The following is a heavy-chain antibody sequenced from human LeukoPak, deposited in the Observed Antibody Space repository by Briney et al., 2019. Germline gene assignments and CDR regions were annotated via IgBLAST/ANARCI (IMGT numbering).Heavy chain of an antibody. CDR2: IKQDGSDK. Sequence: PGGSLRLSCAASGFTFSSYWMSWVRQAPGKGLEWVASIKQDGSDKYYVDSVKGRFTISRGNAKNSVYLQMNSLRAEDTAVLYCARDSGTGWNYWGQGTLVTVSS. CDR3: ARDSGTGWNY. CDR1: GFTFSSYW. D-gene: IGHD3/OR15-3a*01. V-gene: IGHV3-7*01. J-gene: IGHJ4*02.